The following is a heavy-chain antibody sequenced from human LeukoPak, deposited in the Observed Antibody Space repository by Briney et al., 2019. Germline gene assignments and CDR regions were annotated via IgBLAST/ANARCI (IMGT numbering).Heavy chain of an antibody. D-gene: IGHD4-23*01. Sequence: GGSVKVPCKASGYTFTSYGISWVRQAPGQGLEWVGWISAYNGNTNYAQKLQGRVTMTTDTSTSTAYMELRSLRSDDTAVYYCARDRYSTVVMGHAFDIWGRGTMVTASS. CDR2: ISAYNGNT. J-gene: IGHJ3*02. V-gene: IGHV1-18*01. CDR1: GYTFTSYG. CDR3: ARDRYSTVVMGHAFDI.